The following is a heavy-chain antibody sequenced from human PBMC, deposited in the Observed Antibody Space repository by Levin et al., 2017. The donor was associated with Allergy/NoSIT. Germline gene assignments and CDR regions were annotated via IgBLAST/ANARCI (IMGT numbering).Heavy chain of an antibody. Sequence: SETLSLTCAVYGGSFSGYYWSWIRQPPGKGLEWIGEINHSGSTNYNPSLKSRVTISVDTSKNQFSLKLSSVTAADTAVYYCARATPRNHFWSGHTYYYWGQGTLVTVSS. D-gene: IGHD3-3*02. CDR1: GGSFSGYY. V-gene: IGHV4-34*01. J-gene: IGHJ4*02. CDR3: ARATPRNHFWSGHTYYY. CDR2: INHSGST.